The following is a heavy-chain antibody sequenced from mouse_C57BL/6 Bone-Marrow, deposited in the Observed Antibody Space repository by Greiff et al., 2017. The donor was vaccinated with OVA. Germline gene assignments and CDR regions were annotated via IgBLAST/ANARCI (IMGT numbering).Heavy chain of an antibody. CDR2: IYPRSGNT. D-gene: IGHD1-1*01. CDR1: GYTFTSYG. Sequence: VKLQESGAELARPGASVKLSCKASGYTFTSYGISWVKQRTGQGLEWIGEIYPRSGNTYYNEKFKGKATLTADKSSSTAYMELRSLTSEDSAVYFCARSHYGSSCYYAMDYWGQGTSVTVSS. J-gene: IGHJ4*01. V-gene: IGHV1-81*01. CDR3: ARSHYGSSCYYAMDY.